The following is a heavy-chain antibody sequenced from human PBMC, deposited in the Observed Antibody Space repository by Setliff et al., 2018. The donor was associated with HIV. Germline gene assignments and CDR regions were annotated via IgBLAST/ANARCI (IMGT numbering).Heavy chain of an antibody. D-gene: IGHD3-10*01. CDR1: GDSINSHY. CDR3: AKVPRVTLIRGVIEGAWFDP. Sequence: SSETLSLTCTVSGDSINSHYWTWIRQPPGKGLEWIGYIYYSGLTSYNPSLKSRVTISVDTSKNQFSLKLRSVTAADTALYYCAKVPRVTLIRGVIEGAWFDPWGQGTLVTVSS. V-gene: IGHV4-59*11. J-gene: IGHJ5*02. CDR2: IYYSGLT.